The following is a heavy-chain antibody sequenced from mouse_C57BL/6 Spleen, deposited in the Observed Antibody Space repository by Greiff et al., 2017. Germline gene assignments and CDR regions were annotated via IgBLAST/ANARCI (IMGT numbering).Heavy chain of an antibody. Sequence: VQLQQSGPELVKPGASVKISCKASGYAFSSSWMNWVKQRPGKGLEWIGRIYPGDGDTNYNGKFKGKATLTADKSSSTAYMQLSRLTSEDSAVYCFARSNYGSSYGGWYFDVWGTGTTVTVSS. J-gene: IGHJ1*03. CDR1: GYAFSSSW. D-gene: IGHD1-1*01. V-gene: IGHV1-82*01. CDR3: ARSNYGSSYGGWYFDV. CDR2: IYPGDGDT.